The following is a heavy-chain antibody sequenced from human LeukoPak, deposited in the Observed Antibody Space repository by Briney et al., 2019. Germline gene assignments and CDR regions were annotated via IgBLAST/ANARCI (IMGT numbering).Heavy chain of an antibody. V-gene: IGHV3-23*01. D-gene: IGHD3-10*01. CDR1: GFSFTNYA. Sequence: QPGGSLRLSRAASGFSFTNYAMSWVRQAPGKGLEWVSAISLSGGNTYYAGSVTGRFTISRDNSKNTLFLQMNSLRAEDTALYYCAKGGGSGAFDPWGQGTLVTVSS. J-gene: IGHJ5*02. CDR2: ISLSGGNT. CDR3: AKGGGSGAFDP.